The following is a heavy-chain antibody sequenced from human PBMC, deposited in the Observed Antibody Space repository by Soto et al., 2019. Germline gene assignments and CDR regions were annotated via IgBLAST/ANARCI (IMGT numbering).Heavy chain of an antibody. CDR2: IYYNDDR. CDR3: AHSDGGYEIIYFDF. Sequence: SGPTLVNPTQTLTLTCTFSGFSFTTAGVAVGWIRQTPGGALEWLTLIYYNDDRRFSPSLKTRLTTTGDTSKNQVVLSLTNVDPGETATYFCAHSDGGYEIIYFDFWGQGIPVTVSS. D-gene: IGHD5-12*01. V-gene: IGHV2-5*01. CDR1: GFSFTTAGVA. J-gene: IGHJ4*02.